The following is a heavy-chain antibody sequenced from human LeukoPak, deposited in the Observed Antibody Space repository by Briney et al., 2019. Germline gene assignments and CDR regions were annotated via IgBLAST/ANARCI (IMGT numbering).Heavy chain of an antibody. Sequence: ASVKVSCKASGYTFTGYYMHWVRQAPGQGLEWMGRINPNSGGTNYAQKFQGRVTMTRDTSISTAYMELSRLRSDDTAVYYCARDWSVKPYYGILTGPSLDYWGQGTLVTVSS. V-gene: IGHV1-2*06. CDR1: GYTFTGYY. D-gene: IGHD3-9*01. J-gene: IGHJ4*02. CDR3: ARDWSVKPYYGILTGPSLDY. CDR2: INPNSGGT.